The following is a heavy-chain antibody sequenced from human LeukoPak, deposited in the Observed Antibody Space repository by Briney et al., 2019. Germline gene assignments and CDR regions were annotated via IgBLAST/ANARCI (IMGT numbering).Heavy chain of an antibody. CDR3: AREPLAGYSYGLYY. CDR1: GFTFSNYA. CDR2: ISYDGTNK. V-gene: IGHV3-30-3*01. D-gene: IGHD5-18*01. J-gene: IGHJ4*02. Sequence: GGSLRLSCAASGFTFSNYAMYWVRQAPGKGLEWVAVISYDGTNKYYADSVKGRFTISRDNSKNTLYLQMNSLRAEDTAVYYCAREPLAGYSYGLYYWGQGTLVTVSS.